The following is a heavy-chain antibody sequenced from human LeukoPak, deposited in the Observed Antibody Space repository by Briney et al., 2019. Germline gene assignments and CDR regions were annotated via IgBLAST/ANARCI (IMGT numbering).Heavy chain of an antibody. CDR2: IYYSGST. CDR1: GGSISSSSYY. Sequence: SETLSLTGTVSGGSISSSSYYWGWIRQPPGKGLEWIGSIYYSGSTYYNPSLKSRVTISVDTSKNQFSLKLSSVTAADTAVYYCARRMVAGRLGWFDPWGQGTLVTVSS. D-gene: IGHD6-19*01. CDR3: ARRMVAGRLGWFDP. J-gene: IGHJ5*02. V-gene: IGHV4-39*01.